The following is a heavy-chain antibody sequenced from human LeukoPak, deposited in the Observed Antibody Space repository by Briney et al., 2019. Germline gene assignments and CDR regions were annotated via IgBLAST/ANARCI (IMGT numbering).Heavy chain of an antibody. Sequence: PSETLSLTCTVSGGSISSYYWSWIRQPPAKGLEWIGYIYYSGSTNYNPSLKSRVTISVDTSKNQFSLELSSVTAADTAVYYCARGRLARDYFDYWGQGTLVTVSS. CDR1: GGSISSYY. D-gene: IGHD1-26*01. J-gene: IGHJ4*02. CDR2: IYYSGST. CDR3: ARGRLARDYFDY. V-gene: IGHV4-59*01.